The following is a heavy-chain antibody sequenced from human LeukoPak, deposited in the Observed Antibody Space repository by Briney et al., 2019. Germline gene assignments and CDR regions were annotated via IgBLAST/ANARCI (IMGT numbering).Heavy chain of an antibody. CDR2: INPNSGGT. D-gene: IGHD4-17*01. CDR1: GYTFTGYY. CDR3: AREGHYGDYSHFDY. J-gene: IGHJ4*02. V-gene: IGHV1-2*02. Sequence: ASVKVSCKASGYTFTGYYMHWVRQAPGQGLEWMGWINPNSGGTNYAQKFQGRVTMTTDTSTSTAYMELRSLRSDDTPVYYCAREGHYGDYSHFDYWGQGTLVTVSS.